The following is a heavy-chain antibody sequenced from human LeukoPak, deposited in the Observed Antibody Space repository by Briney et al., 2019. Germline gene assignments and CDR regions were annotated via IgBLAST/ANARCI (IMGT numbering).Heavy chain of an antibody. V-gene: IGHV3-11*01. CDR1: GFTFSDYY. CDR2: ISSSGSTI. D-gene: IGHD4-17*01. J-gene: IGHJ6*02. Sequence: GGSLRLSCAASGFTFSDYYMSWIHQAPGKGLEWVSYISSSGSTIYYADSVKGRFTISRDNAKNSLYLQMNSLRAEDTAVYYCARTSDYPDNDYGMDVWGQGTTVTVSS. CDR3: ARTSDYPDNDYGMDV.